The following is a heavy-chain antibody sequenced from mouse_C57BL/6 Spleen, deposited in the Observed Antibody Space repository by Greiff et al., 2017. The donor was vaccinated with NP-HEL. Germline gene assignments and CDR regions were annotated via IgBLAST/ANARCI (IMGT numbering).Heavy chain of an antibody. V-gene: IGHV1-80*01. D-gene: IGHD1-1*01. Sequence: VQVVESGAELVKPGASVKISCKASGYAFSSYWMNWVKQRPGKGLEWIGQIYPGDGDTNYNGKFKGKATLTADKSSSTAYMQLSSLTSEDSAVYFCARGSFYYYGSRGYFDVWGTGTTVTVSS. J-gene: IGHJ1*03. CDR1: GYAFSSYW. CDR3: ARGSFYYYGSRGYFDV. CDR2: IYPGDGDT.